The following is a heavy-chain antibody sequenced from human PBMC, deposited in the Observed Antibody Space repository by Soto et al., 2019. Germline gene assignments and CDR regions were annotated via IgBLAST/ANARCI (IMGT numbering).Heavy chain of an antibody. CDR3: TRAESPNIAYFFDY. V-gene: IGHV3-49*04. Sequence: PGGSLRLSCTASGSTFGNYAINWVRQAPGKGLEWVGLIRNQTYSGATEYAASMKGRFTISRDDSKNIAYLQMNSLKTEDSAVYYCTRAESPNIAYFFDYWGQGTLVTVSS. CDR1: GSTFGNYA. CDR2: IRNQTYSGAT. J-gene: IGHJ4*02.